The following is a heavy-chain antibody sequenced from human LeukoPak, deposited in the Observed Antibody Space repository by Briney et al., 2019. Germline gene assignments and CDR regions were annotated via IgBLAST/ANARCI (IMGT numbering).Heavy chain of an antibody. CDR1: GYTFTGYY. V-gene: IGHV1-2*02. J-gene: IGHJ4*02. Sequence: ASVKVSCKASGYTFTGYYMHWVRQAPGQGLEWMGWINPNSGGTNYAQKFQGRVTMTRDTSISTAYMELSRLRSDDTAVYYCARDRSLHYYDCSGYYYAYWGQGTLVTVSS. D-gene: IGHD3-22*01. CDR3: ARDRSLHYYDCSGYYYAY. CDR2: INPNSGGT.